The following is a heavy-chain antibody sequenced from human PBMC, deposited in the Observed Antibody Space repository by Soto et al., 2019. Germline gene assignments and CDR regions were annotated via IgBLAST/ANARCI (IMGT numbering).Heavy chain of an antibody. J-gene: IGHJ6*02. Sequence: PGGSLRLSCAGYGFSFGGYAMSWVRQAPGKGLEWISGVSGGGTSTYYAGSVKGRFTISRDSSVVYLQMNSLRADDTAMYYCAKWCGYYAYHSEMDVSGRATTVTVS. CDR3: AKWCGYYAYHSEMDV. CDR1: GFSFGGYA. D-gene: IGHD1-26*01. CDR2: VSGGGTST. V-gene: IGHV3-23*01.